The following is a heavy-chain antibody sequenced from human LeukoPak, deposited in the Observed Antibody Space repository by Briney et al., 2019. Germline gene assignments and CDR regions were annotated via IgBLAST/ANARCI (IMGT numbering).Heavy chain of an antibody. CDR1: GFTFSDYW. V-gene: IGHV3-74*01. CDR2: IDSAGSTT. D-gene: IGHD2-8*02. J-gene: IGHJ5*02. CDR3: ARRCTGGDCYSEP. Sequence: GGSLRLSCAASGFTFSDYWMHWVRQAPGKGLMWVSRIDSAGSTTSYADSVKGRFTISRDNAKNTLYLQMNSLRAEDTAVYFCARRCTGGDCYSEPWGQGTPVTVSS.